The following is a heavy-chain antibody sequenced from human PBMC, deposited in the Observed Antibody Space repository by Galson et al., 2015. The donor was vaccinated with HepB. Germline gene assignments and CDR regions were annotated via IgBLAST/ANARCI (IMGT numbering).Heavy chain of an antibody. J-gene: IGHJ4*02. CDR3: AKGGPTILQGFDY. Sequence: SLRLSCAASGFTFGNYAVHWVRQAPGKGLEWVSVMTSNAESAYYADSVKGRFTVSRDNSKNTLYFQMNSLRAEDTAIYYCAKGGPTILQGFDYWGQGTLVTVSS. CDR1: GFTFGNYA. D-gene: IGHD3-9*01. CDR2: MTSNAESA. V-gene: IGHV3-23*01.